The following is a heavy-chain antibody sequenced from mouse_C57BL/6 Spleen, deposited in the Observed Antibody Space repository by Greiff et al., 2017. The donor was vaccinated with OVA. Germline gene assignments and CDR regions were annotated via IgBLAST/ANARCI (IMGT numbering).Heavy chain of an antibody. J-gene: IGHJ1*03. CDR3: TRLFYYSNWYFDV. D-gene: IGHD2-5*01. Sequence: QVQLQQSGAELVRPGASVTLSCKASGYTFTDYEMHWVKQTPVHGLEWIGAIDPETGGTAYNQKFKGKAILTADKSSSTAYMELRSLTSEDSAVYYCTRLFYYSNWYFDVWGTGTTVTVSS. V-gene: IGHV1-15*01. CDR1: GYTFTDYE. CDR2: IDPETGGT.